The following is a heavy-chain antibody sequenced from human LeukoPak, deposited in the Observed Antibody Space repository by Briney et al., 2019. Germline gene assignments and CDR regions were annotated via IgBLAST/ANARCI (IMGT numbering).Heavy chain of an antibody. V-gene: IGHV1-18*01. CDR2: INTYNGNT. J-gene: IGHJ4*02. CDR1: GYIFSNYG. CDR3: ARDKSGTEFDY. D-gene: IGHD1-7*01. Sequence: GASAKVSCKASGYIFSNYGISWVRQAPGQGLEWMGWINTYNGNTNYAQKLQGRVTMTTDTSTSTAYMELRSLGSDDTAVYYCARDKSGTEFDYWGQGTLVTVSS.